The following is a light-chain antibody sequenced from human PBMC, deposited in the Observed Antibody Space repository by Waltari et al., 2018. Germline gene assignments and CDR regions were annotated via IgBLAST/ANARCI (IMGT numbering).Light chain of an antibody. Sequence: QSVLTQPPSASGTPGPRVPISCSGSSSNLGLHTLTRYQQLPGTPPKLLIYSNNQRPSGVPDRFSGSKSGTSASLAISGLQSEDEADYYCAAWDDSLNGVVFGGGTKLTVL. V-gene: IGLV1-44*01. CDR1: SSNLGLHT. CDR3: AAWDDSLNGVV. J-gene: IGLJ2*01. CDR2: SNN.